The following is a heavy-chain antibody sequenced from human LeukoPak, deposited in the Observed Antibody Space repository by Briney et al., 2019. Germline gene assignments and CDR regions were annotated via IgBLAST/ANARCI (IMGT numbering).Heavy chain of an antibody. V-gene: IGHV2-5*02. Sequence: ESGPTLVNPTQTLTLTCTFSGFSLSTSGVGVGWIRQPPGKALEWLARIYWDDDKRYSPSLKSRLTITNDSSKNQVVLTVTNMDPVDTATYFCARRRSDDSSGYYYPYFDYWGQGTLGTVSS. J-gene: IGHJ4*02. D-gene: IGHD3-22*01. CDR3: ARRRSDDSSGYYYPYFDY. CDR1: GFSLSTSGVG. CDR2: IYWDDDK.